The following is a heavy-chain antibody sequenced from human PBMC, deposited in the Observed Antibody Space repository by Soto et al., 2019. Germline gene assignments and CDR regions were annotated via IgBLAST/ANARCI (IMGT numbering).Heavy chain of an antibody. CDR3: ASQGSGSFSFDY. Sequence: QVQLQESGPGLVKPSGTLSLTCAVSGGSISSSNWWSWVRQPPGKGLEWIGEIYHSGSTNYNPSLKSRVTISVDKSKNQFSLKLSPVTAADTVVYYFASQGSGSFSFDYWGQGTLVTVSS. CDR1: GGSISSSNW. V-gene: IGHV4-4*02. D-gene: IGHD3-10*01. CDR2: IYHSGST. J-gene: IGHJ4*02.